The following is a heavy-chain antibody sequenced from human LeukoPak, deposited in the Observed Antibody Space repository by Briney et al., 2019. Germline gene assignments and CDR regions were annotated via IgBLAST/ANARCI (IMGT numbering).Heavy chain of an antibody. CDR3: VRISMGYYDY. J-gene: IGHJ4*02. CDR2: ISSNGDNT. CDR1: GFTFRTYA. Sequence: PGGSLRLSCSASGFTFRTYAIHCVRQAPGKRLEYVSAISSNGDNTFYGDSVKGRFTISRDNSKNTLYLQMSSLRAEDTAVYYCVRISMGYYDYWGQGTLVTVSS. D-gene: IGHD2/OR15-2a*01. V-gene: IGHV3-64D*06.